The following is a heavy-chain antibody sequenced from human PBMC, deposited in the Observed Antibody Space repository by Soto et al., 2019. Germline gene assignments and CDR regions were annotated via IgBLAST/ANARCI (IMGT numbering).Heavy chain of an antibody. D-gene: IGHD1-26*01. V-gene: IGHV3-23*01. CDR1: GFTFSNYA. CDR2: ITGSSYYT. Sequence: EVQLLESGGGLVQPGGSLRLSCAASGFTFSNYAMTWVRQAPGKGLEWVSGITGSSYYTYYADSVKGRFTISRDNSKSTLYRQMTSLRAVDTAVYYCAKEADVWEYVRYFQQWGQGTLVTVSS. J-gene: IGHJ1*01. CDR3: AKEADVWEYVRYFQQ.